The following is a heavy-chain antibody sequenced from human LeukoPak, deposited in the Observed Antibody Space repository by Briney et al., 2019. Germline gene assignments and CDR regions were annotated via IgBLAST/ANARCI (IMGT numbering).Heavy chain of an antibody. J-gene: IGHJ3*02. CDR3: ARVSGSINYYFGAFDI. Sequence: GGSLRLSCAAAGFTFNNYWMHWVRQAPGKGLVWISRINSDGRSTNYADSVKGRFNISRDDAKNTLYLQMNSLRAEDTAMYYCARVSGSINYYFGAFDIWGQGTMVTVSS. CDR1: GFTFNNYW. D-gene: IGHD3/OR15-3a*01. CDR2: INSDGRST. V-gene: IGHV3-74*01.